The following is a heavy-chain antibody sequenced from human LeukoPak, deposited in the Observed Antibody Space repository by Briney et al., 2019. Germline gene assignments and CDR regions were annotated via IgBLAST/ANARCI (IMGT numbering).Heavy chain of an antibody. CDR1: GGSVSSGSYY. J-gene: IGHJ3*02. Sequence: SETLSLTCTFSGGSVSSGSYYWSWIRQPPGKGLEWIGYIYYSGSTDYNPPLKSRVTISVDTSNNQFSLRLSSVTAADTAVYYCARAPTTYYYDSSGYSADAFDIWGQGTMVTVSS. CDR2: IYYSGST. D-gene: IGHD3-22*01. CDR3: ARAPTTYYYDSSGYSADAFDI. V-gene: IGHV4-61*01.